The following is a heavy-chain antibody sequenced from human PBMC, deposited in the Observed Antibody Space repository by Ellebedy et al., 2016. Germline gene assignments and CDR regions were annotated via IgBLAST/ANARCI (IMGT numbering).Heavy chain of an antibody. CDR2: INHSGST. D-gene: IGHD3-10*01. CDR3: ARVGLLWFGDRLDP. CDR1: GESLSDYY. V-gene: IGHV4-34*01. J-gene: IGHJ5*02. Sequence: SETLSLTCAVYGESLSDYYWSWIRQPPGKGLAWIGEINHSGSTNYNPSLKSRVTISVDTSKKQFSLKLSSVTAADTAVYYCARVGLLWFGDRLDPWGQGTLVTVSS.